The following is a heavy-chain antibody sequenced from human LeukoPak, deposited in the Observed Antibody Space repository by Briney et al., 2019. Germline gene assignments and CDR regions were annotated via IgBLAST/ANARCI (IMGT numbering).Heavy chain of an antibody. D-gene: IGHD3-16*01. J-gene: IGHJ4*02. Sequence: PGGSLRLSCAASGFTFSSYWMTWVRQAPGKGLEWVANIKQDGSEKYYVDSVKGRFTISRDNAKNSLYLQMNSLRAEDTAVYNCARGGIMVTFGEPEDWGQGTLVTVSS. V-gene: IGHV3-7*01. CDR2: IKQDGSEK. CDR1: GFTFSSYW. CDR3: ARGGIMVTFGEPED.